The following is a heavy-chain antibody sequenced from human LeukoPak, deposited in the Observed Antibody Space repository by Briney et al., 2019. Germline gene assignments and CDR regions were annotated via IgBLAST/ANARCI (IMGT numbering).Heavy chain of an antibody. V-gene: IGHV4-31*03. CDR1: GGSISSGGYY. J-gene: IGHJ4*02. D-gene: IGHD6-19*01. Sequence: SQTLSLTCTVSGGSISSGGYYWSWIRQHPGKSLEWIGYIYYGGSTYYNPSIKSRVTISVDPSKNQFSLKLSSVTAADTAVYYCARAQGYSSPMYYFDYWGQGTLVTVSS. CDR2: IYYGGST. CDR3: ARAQGYSSPMYYFDY.